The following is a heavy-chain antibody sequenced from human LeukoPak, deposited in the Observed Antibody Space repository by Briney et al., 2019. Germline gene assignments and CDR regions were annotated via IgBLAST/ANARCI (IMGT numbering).Heavy chain of an antibody. Sequence: SVKVSCKASGGTFSSYAISWVRQAPGQGLEWMGRIIPILGIANYAQKFQGRVTITADKSTSTAYMELSSLRCDDTAVYYCARDISVDSWGYYYYGMDVWGQGTTVTVSS. CDR3: ARDISVDSWGYYYYGMDV. CDR1: GGTFSSYA. V-gene: IGHV1-69*04. CDR2: IIPILGIA. D-gene: IGHD6-13*01. J-gene: IGHJ6*02.